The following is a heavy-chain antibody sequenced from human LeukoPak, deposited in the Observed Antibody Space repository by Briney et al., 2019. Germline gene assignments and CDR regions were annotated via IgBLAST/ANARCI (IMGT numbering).Heavy chain of an antibody. CDR1: GFTVSSNY. V-gene: IGHV3-66*01. D-gene: IGHD3-22*01. CDR2: IYSGGST. J-gene: IGHJ3*02. CDR3: AKRNTCYYDSSGYSSRGDAFDI. Sequence: GGSLRLSCAASGFTVSSNYMSWVRQAPGEGLEWVSVIYSGGSTYYADSVKGRFTISRDNSKNTLYLQMNSLRAEDTALYYCAKRNTCYYDSSGYSSRGDAFDIWGQGTMVTVSS.